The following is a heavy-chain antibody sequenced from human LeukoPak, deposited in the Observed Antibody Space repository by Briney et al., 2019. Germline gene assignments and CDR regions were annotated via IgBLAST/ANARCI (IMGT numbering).Heavy chain of an antibody. D-gene: IGHD3-10*01. J-gene: IGHJ4*02. CDR1: GFTFSDYY. CDR3: ARVGGFALWEVYFDY. Sequence: PGGSLRLSCATSGFTFSDYYMTWIRQAPGKGLEWISYISTSGSTIYYADSVKGRFTISRDNAKNSLYLQMNSLRAEDTAVYYCARVGGFALWEVYFDYWGQGILVTVSS. CDR2: ISTSGSTI. V-gene: IGHV3-11*04.